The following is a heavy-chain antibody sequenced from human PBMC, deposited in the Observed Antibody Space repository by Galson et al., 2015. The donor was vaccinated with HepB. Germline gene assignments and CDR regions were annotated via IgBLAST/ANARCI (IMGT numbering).Heavy chain of an antibody. CDR2: IWKDGSNK. CDR3: AREDATITVAALEY. J-gene: IGHJ4*02. CDR1: GFTFNSYA. Sequence: SLRLSCAASGFTFNSYAMSWVRQAPGKGLEWMALIWKDGSNKHYADSLKGRFRISRDNTKNTLFLEADSLRAEDTAVYYCAREDATITVAALEYWGQGVLVTVSS. D-gene: IGHD6-19*01. V-gene: IGHV3-33*08.